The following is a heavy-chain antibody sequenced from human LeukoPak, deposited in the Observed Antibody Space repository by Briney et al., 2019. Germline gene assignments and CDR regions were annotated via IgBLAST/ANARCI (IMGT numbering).Heavy chain of an antibody. J-gene: IGHJ4*02. D-gene: IGHD4-17*01. CDR3: ARITTVTTVDY. CDR2: INPNSGST. CDR1: GYTFTGYY. V-gene: IGHV1-2*02. Sequence: ASVKVSCKASGYTFTGYYIHWVRQAPGQGLEWMGWINPNSGSTNYAQKFQGRVTMTRDTSISTAYMELSRLRSDDTAVYYCARITTVTTVDYWGQGTLVTVSS.